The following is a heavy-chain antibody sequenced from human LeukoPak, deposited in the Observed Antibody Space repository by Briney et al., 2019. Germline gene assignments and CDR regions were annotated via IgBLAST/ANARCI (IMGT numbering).Heavy chain of an antibody. CDR1: GFTFSSYA. Sequence: GGSLRLSCAASGFTFSSYAMSWVRQAPGKGLEWVSAISGSGGSTYYADSVKGRFAISRDNSKNTLYLQMNSLRAEDTAVYYCASEVLLWFGEFDYWGQGTLVTVSS. J-gene: IGHJ4*02. CDR3: ASEVLLWFGEFDY. V-gene: IGHV3-23*01. CDR2: ISGSGGST. D-gene: IGHD3-10*01.